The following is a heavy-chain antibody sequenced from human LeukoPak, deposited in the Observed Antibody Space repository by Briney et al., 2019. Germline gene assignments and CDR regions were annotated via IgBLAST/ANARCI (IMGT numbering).Heavy chain of an antibody. CDR1: GYTFTGYY. V-gene: IGHV1-46*01. Sequence: ASVKVSCKASGYTFTGYYMHWVRQAPGQGLEWMGIINPSGGSTTYAQKFQGRVTMTRDTSTSTVYMEVSSLRSEDTAVYYCARSLRALDDFDIWGQGTMVTVSS. D-gene: IGHD3-16*01. J-gene: IGHJ3*02. CDR2: INPSGGST. CDR3: ARSLRALDDFDI.